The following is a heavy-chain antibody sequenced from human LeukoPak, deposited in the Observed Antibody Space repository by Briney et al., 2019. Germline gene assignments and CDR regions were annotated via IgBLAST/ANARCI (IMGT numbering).Heavy chain of an antibody. J-gene: IGHJ4*02. CDR3: ARGRSRLNDY. CDR1: GGSFCGYY. V-gene: IGHV4-34*01. Sequence: SETLSLTCAVYGGSFCGYYWCWMREPPGEGRGWIGEINDSGSSNFNPSHRKRVTISVDTSKKQFSLKLSSVTAAERDVYYCARGRSRLNDYWGQGTLVNVSS. CDR2: INDSGSS.